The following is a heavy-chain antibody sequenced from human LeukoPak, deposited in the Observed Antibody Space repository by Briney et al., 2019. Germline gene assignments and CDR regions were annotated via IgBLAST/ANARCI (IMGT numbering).Heavy chain of an antibody. J-gene: IGHJ4*02. CDR3: ARGLVFFGAGSQYTYNHFDS. Sequence: SETLSLTCIVSGGSISSGDHYWRWIRQSPGKGLEWIADIYSIGKTYYKPSLKSRVTISLDTSKNPFSLKLTSATAADTAVYYCARGLVFFGAGSQYTYNHFDSWGQGTLVTVSS. CDR2: IYSIGKT. CDR1: GGSISSGDHY. V-gene: IGHV4-30-4*01. D-gene: IGHD3-10*01.